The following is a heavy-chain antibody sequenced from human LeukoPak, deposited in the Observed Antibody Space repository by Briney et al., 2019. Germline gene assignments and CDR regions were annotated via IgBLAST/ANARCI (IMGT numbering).Heavy chain of an antibody. J-gene: IGHJ5*02. Sequence: ASVKVSCKASGYTFTGYYMHWVRQAPGQGLEWMGWINPNSGGTNYAQKFQGRVTMTRDTSISTAYMELSRLRSDDTAVYYCARIGHYYDGNWFDPWGQGTLVTVSS. D-gene: IGHD3-22*01. CDR1: GYTFTGYY. CDR3: ARIGHYYDGNWFDP. V-gene: IGHV1-2*02. CDR2: INPNSGGT.